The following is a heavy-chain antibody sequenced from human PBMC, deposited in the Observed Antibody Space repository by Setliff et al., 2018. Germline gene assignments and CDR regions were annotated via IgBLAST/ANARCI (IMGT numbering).Heavy chain of an antibody. D-gene: IGHD2-8*02. CDR1: VGSFSGHY. V-gene: IGHV4-34*01. CDR2: INHSGST. CDR3: AVYNTGSSKDHY. J-gene: IGHJ4*02. Sequence: SETLSLTCAVYVGSFSGHYWSWIRQPPGKGLEWIGEINHSGSTNYTPSLKSRVTISVDTSKNQFSLKLSSVTAADTAFYYCAVYNTGSSKDHYWGQGTPVTVSS.